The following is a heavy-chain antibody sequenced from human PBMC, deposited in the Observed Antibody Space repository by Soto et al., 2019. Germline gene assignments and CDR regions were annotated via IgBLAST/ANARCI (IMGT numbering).Heavy chain of an antibody. Sequence: QVQLVESGGGVVQPGRSLRLSCAASGFTFSSSTMHWVRQAPGKGLEWVAVISYDGSNKYYANSVKGRFTVSRDNSKNTLYLQMDSLRTEDTAVYYCARVPDLRYCSDGNCCPDSRGQGSLVTVSS. CDR2: ISYDGSNK. D-gene: IGHD2-15*01. J-gene: IGHJ4*02. V-gene: IGHV3-30-3*01. CDR1: GFTFSSST. CDR3: ARVPDLRYCSDGNCCPDS.